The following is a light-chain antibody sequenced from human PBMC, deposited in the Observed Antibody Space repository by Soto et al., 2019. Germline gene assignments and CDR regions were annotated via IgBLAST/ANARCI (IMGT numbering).Light chain of an antibody. Sequence: DIQMTQSPSTLVASVGGRVTITCRASQTIDSWLAWYQQRPGKPPNLLIYKASTLASGVPSRFSGSGSGTEFTLTINSLQPDDFATYYCQPYHIYSGTFGQGTKVDIK. CDR3: QPYHIYSGT. CDR1: QTIDSW. CDR2: KAS. V-gene: IGKV1-5*03. J-gene: IGKJ1*01.